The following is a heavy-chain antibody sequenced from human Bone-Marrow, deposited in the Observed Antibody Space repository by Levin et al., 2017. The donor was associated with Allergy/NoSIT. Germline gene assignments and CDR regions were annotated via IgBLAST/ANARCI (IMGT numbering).Heavy chain of an antibody. D-gene: IGHD1-26*01. CDR1: GFIFGDYY. Sequence: GGSLRLSCAASGFIFGDYYMNWIRQAPGKGLEWVSYIDTSSTYTNYGDSVRGRFTISRDNAKNSLYLQMNSLRAEDTAVYFCARDGIMGADAFDIWGQGTMVTVSS. CDR2: IDTSSTYT. CDR3: ARDGIMGADAFDI. V-gene: IGHV3-11*05. J-gene: IGHJ3*02.